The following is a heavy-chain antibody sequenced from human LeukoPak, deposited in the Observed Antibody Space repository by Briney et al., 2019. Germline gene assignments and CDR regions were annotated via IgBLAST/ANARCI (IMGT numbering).Heavy chain of an antibody. Sequence: PSQTLSLTCTVSGGSISRGDYYWSWIRQPPGKGLEWLGYIFYSGGTNYNPSLKSRVTISIDTSKNQFSLNLSSVTAADTAVYYCAGGDYYDSSGYYRTWGQGTLVTVSS. CDR1: GGSISRGDYY. D-gene: IGHD3-22*01. CDR3: AGGDYYDSSGYYRT. CDR2: IFYSGGT. J-gene: IGHJ5*02. V-gene: IGHV4-61*08.